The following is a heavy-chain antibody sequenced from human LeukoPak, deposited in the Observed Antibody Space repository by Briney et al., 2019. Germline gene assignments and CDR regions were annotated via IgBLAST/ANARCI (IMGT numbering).Heavy chain of an antibody. V-gene: IGHV3-7*01. CDR1: GLTLISSW. D-gene: IGHD2/OR15-2a*01. J-gene: IGHJ4*02. CDR3: ARDLAFSRLDY. CDR2: INPDGIKR. Sequence: GGSLRLSCAVSGLTLISSWMDWVGQAAGKEREGVASINPDGIKRYSADSVKGRFTISRDNARDSLYLQMDSLRVEDTAFYYCARDLAFSRLDYWGQGVLVTVSS.